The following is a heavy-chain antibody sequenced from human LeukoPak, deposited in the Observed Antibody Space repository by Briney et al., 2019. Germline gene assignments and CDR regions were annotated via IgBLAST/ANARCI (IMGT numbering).Heavy chain of an antibody. CDR1: GFTFSSYS. J-gene: IGHJ4*02. Sequence: TGGSLRLSCAASGFTFSSYSMNWVRQAPGKGLEWVSSISSSSSYIYYADSVKGRFTISRDNAKNSLYLQMNSLRAEDTALYYCAKLGLRYFDWLLIYFDYWGQGTLVTVSS. CDR3: AKLGLRYFDWLLIYFDY. CDR2: ISSSSSYI. D-gene: IGHD3-9*01. V-gene: IGHV3-21*04.